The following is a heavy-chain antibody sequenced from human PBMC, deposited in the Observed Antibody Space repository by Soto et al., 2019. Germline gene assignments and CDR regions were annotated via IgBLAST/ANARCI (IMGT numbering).Heavy chain of an antibody. D-gene: IGHD3-3*01. J-gene: IGHJ5*02. V-gene: IGHV3-15*01. Sequence: PGGSLRLSCAASGFTFSNAWMSWVRQAPGKGLEWVGRIKSKTDGGTTDYAAPVKGRFTISRDDSKNTLYLQMNSLKTEDTAVYYCTTDPRYYDFWSGYTTADWFDPWGQGTLVTVSS. CDR1: GFTFSNAW. CDR2: IKSKTDGGTT. CDR3: TTDPRYYDFWSGYTTADWFDP.